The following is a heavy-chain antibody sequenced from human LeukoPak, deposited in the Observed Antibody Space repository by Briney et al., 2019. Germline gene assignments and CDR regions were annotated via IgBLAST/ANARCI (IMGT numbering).Heavy chain of an antibody. CDR3: ARDKGSRSSSSFDY. V-gene: IGHV4-59*01. CDR1: GGSISSYY. Sequence: SETLSLTCTVSGGSISSYYWSWIRQPPGKGLEWIGYIYYSGSTNYNPSLKSRVTISVDTSKNQFSLKLSSVTAADTAVYYCARDKGSRSSSSFDYWGQGTLVTVSS. J-gene: IGHJ4*02. CDR2: IYYSGST. D-gene: IGHD6-6*01.